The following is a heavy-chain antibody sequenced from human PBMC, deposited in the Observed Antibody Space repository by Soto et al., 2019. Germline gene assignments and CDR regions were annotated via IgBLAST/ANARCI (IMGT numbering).Heavy chain of an antibody. V-gene: IGHV3-48*01. CDR3: ARDRGYTGYDFAY. J-gene: IGHJ4*02. CDR1: GFTFSRYA. CDR2: INHDSGTI. Sequence: EVQLVESGGGLVQPGGSLRLSCAASGFTFSRYAMHWVRQAPGKGLEWVSYINHDSGTIYYADSVKGRFTISRDNANNLLSLQMNSLRAEDTAVYYCARDRGYTGYDFAYCGQGTLVTVSS. D-gene: IGHD5-12*01.